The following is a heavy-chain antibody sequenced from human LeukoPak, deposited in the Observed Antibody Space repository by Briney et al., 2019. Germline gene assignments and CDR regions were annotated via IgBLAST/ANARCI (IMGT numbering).Heavy chain of an antibody. V-gene: IGHV1-2*02. CDR2: INLDSGDT. CDR1: GFTFTGSY. J-gene: IGHJ4*02. CDR3: TRDDAADVSVLYEH. Sequence: ASVKVSCKAFGFTFTGSYMDWVRQAPGQGPEWMGWINLDSGDTKYAQKLLERVTVTRDTSISTAYLELRGLRSDDTAMYYCTRDDAADVSVLYEHWGQGTLVTVTS. D-gene: IGHD6-13*01.